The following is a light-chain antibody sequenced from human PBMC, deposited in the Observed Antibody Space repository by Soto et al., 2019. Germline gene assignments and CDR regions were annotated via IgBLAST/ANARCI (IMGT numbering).Light chain of an antibody. CDR3: QQRSNWPLT. V-gene: IGKV3-11*01. Sequence: EIVLTQSPATLFSSPGERATLSCRASQSVSSYLAWYQQKPGQAPRLLIYDASNRATGVPARFSGSGSGTDFTLTISSLEPEDFAVYYCQQRSNWPLTFGGGTKVEIK. J-gene: IGKJ4*01. CDR1: QSVSSY. CDR2: DAS.